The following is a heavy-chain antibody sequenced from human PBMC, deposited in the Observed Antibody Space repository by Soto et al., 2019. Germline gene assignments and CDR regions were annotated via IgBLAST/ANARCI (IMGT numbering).Heavy chain of an antibody. D-gene: IGHD3-22*01. J-gene: IGHJ4*02. Sequence: LSLTCTVSGDSISTFYWGWMRQSPGKELEWIGYVYYTGSTNYNPSLKSRVTISVDRSKNQFSLKLTSANAADTAVYYCARGRTVRNYADDSSDYFYFFDYWGQGTQVTVSS. CDR1: GDSISTFY. CDR2: VYYTGST. V-gene: IGHV4-59*01. CDR3: ARGRTVRNYADDSSDYFYFFDY.